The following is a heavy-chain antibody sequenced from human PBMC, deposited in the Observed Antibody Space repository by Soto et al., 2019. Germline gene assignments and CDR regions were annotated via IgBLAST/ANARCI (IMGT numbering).Heavy chain of an antibody. CDR2: ISYDGSNK. Sequence: GGSLRLSCAASGFTFSSYAMHWVRQAPGKGLEWVAVISYDGSNKYYADSVKGRFTISRDNSKNTLYLQMNSLRAEDTAVYYCARDLDYDSSGRGVDYWGQGTLVTVSS. J-gene: IGHJ4*02. D-gene: IGHD3-22*01. V-gene: IGHV3-30-3*01. CDR1: GFTFSSYA. CDR3: ARDLDYDSSGRGVDY.